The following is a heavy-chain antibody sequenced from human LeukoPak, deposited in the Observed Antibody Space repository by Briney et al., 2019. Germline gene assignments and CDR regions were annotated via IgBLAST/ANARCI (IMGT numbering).Heavy chain of an antibody. CDR1: GFTFSSYE. CDR3: ARTYYYDGSGRKVGAFDI. D-gene: IGHD3-22*01. V-gene: IGHV3-48*03. CDR2: IRSSGSTI. Sequence: SGGSLRLSCAASGFTFSSYEMNWVRQAPGEGLEWVSYIRSSGSTIYYADSVKGRFTISRDNAKNSVYLQMNSLRAEDTAVYYCARTYYYDGSGRKVGAFDIWGQGTMVTVSS. J-gene: IGHJ3*02.